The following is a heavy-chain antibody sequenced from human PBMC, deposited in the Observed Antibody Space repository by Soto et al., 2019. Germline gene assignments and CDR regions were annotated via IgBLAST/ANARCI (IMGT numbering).Heavy chain of an antibody. CDR3: ARSRSSGYYYLG. CDR1: GDSINSDYYY. D-gene: IGHD3-22*01. V-gene: IGHV4-30-4*01. CDR2: ISNSGST. J-gene: IGHJ4*02. Sequence: QVQLQESGPGLVKPSETLSLTCTVSGDSINSDYYYWSWIRQPPGKGLEWIGYISNSGSTYYSPSLKSRLTISIDTSKNQFSLKLSSVTAADTAVYYCARSRSSGYYYLGWGQGTLVTVSS.